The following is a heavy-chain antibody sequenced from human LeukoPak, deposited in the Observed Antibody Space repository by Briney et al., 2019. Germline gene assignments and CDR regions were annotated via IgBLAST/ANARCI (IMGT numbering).Heavy chain of an antibody. J-gene: IGHJ4*02. Sequence: GGSLRLSCAASGFSFSSYWMHWVRQAPGKGLVWVSRISSDGSIINYADSVKGRFTISRDNAKNSLYLQMNSLRAEDTAVYYCARDYYDSSGYLGYWGQGTLVTVSS. CDR3: ARDYYDSSGYLGY. CDR2: ISSDGSII. CDR1: GFSFSSYW. D-gene: IGHD3-22*01. V-gene: IGHV3-74*01.